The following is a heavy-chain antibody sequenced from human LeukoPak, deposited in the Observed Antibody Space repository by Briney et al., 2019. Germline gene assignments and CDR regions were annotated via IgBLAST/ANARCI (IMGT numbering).Heavy chain of an antibody. CDR1: GFTFSSYA. Sequence: GGSLRLSCAASGFTFSSYAMSWVRQAPGKGLEWVPAISGSGGSTYYADSVKGRFTISRDNSKNTLYLQMNSLRAEDTAVYYCANGRVLRYFDWPLDYWGQGTLVTVSS. D-gene: IGHD3-9*01. CDR2: ISGSGGST. CDR3: ANGRVLRYFDWPLDY. V-gene: IGHV3-23*01. J-gene: IGHJ4*02.